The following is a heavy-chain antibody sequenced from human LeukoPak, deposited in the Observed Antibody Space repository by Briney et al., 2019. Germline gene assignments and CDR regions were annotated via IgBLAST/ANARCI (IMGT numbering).Heavy chain of an antibody. Sequence: SETLSLTCTVSGGSISSGGYYWSWIRQPPGKGLEWIGYIYHSGSTYYNPSLKSRVTISVDRSKNQFSLKLSSVTAADTAVYYCTRVSYYGTQPPDWGQGTLVTVSS. CDR3: TRVSYYGTQPPD. V-gene: IGHV4-30-2*01. J-gene: IGHJ4*02. CDR2: IYHSGST. CDR1: GGSISSGGYY. D-gene: IGHD3-10*01.